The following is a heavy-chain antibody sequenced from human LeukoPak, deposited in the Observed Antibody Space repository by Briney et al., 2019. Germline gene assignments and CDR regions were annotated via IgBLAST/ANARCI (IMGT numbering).Heavy chain of an antibody. Sequence: SETLSLTCTVSGGSISSYYWSWIRQPPRKGLEWIGYIYYSGSTNYNPSLKSRVTISVDTSKNQFSLKLSSVTAADTAVYYCARYLAVVPAAKDAFDIWGQGTMVTVSS. V-gene: IGHV4-59*01. J-gene: IGHJ3*02. CDR1: GGSISSYY. CDR3: ARYLAVVPAAKDAFDI. D-gene: IGHD2-2*01. CDR2: IYYSGST.